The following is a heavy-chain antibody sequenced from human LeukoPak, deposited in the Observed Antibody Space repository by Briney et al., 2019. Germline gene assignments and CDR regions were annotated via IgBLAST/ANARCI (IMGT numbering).Heavy chain of an antibody. Sequence: GGSLRLSCAASGFTFSTYAMTWVRQAPGKGLEWVSSINDNAAGTFYADSVKGRSTISRDNSKNTLSLKMNNLRAEDTALYYCAKVVPHYAYAFDVWGHGTMVTVSS. J-gene: IGHJ3*01. CDR3: AKVVPHYAYAFDV. V-gene: IGHV3-23*01. D-gene: IGHD3-16*01. CDR2: INDNAAGT. CDR1: GFTFSTYA.